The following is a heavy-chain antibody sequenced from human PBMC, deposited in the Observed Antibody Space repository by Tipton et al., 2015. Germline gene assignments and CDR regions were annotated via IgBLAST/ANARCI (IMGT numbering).Heavy chain of an antibody. CDR2: ISAYNGHT. J-gene: IGHJ4*02. Sequence: QLVQSGAEVRKPGASVKVSCKASGYTFTNYGITWVRQAPGQGLEWMGWISAYNGHTNYAQKFQGRVTVTTDTSTTTAYMELRSLRFDDTAVYYCARGDSSGPDYWGQGTLVTVSS. CDR1: GYTFTNYG. CDR3: ARGDSSGPDY. V-gene: IGHV1-18*01. D-gene: IGHD6-19*01.